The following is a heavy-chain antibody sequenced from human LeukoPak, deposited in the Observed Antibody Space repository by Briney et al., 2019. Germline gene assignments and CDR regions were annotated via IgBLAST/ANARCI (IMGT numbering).Heavy chain of an antibody. CDR1: GASFSDYY. J-gene: IGHJ4*02. CDR2: INRSGGT. Sequence: SETLSLTCTVYGASFSDYYWSWIHQPPGKGLEWIGEINRSGGTNYNPSLRSRVTISIDTSKSQFSLNLSAATAADTAVYYCARATGSNGSSALLNWGQGTLVTVSS. D-gene: IGHD6-6*01. V-gene: IGHV4-34*01. CDR3: ARATGSNGSSALLN.